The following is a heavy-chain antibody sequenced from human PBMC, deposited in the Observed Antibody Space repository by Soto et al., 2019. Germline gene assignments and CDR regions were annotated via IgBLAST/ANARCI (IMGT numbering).Heavy chain of an antibody. J-gene: IGHJ4*02. CDR1: GGSISSSSYY. CDR3: ARGLLLWFGELPGPFDY. V-gene: IGHV4-39*01. Sequence: SETLSLTCTVSGGSISSSSYYWGWIRQPPGKGLEWIGSIYYSGSTYYNPSLKSRVTISVDTSKNQFSLKLSSVTAADTAVYYCARGLLLWFGELPGPFDYWGQGTLVTVSS. D-gene: IGHD3-10*01. CDR2: IYYSGST.